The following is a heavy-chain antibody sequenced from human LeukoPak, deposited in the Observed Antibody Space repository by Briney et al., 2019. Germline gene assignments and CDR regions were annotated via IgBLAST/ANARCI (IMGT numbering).Heavy chain of an antibody. CDR1: GGTFSSYA. Sequence: SVKVSCKASGGTFSSYAISWVRQAPGQGLEWMGGIIPIFGTANYAQKFQGRVTITTDESTGTAYMELSSLRSEDTAVYYCATHLPYSAEYYYYMDVWGKGTRSPSP. J-gene: IGHJ6*03. CDR3: ATHLPYSAEYYYYMDV. CDR2: IIPIFGTA. D-gene: IGHD6-13*01. V-gene: IGHV1-69*05.